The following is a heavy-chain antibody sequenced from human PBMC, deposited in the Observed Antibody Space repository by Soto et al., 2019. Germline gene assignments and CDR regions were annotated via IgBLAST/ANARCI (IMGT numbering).Heavy chain of an antibody. CDR3: AKSPELELSGPPAI. Sequence: QVQLVQSGTEVKKPGSSVKVSCKASGGTFSSYAFSWVRQAPGQGLAWMGGIIPIFGTADYAQMFQDRVTITADESTSTAYMELSSLRSEDTAVYYCAKSPELELSGPPAIWGQGTLVTVSS. CDR1: GGTFSSYA. CDR2: IIPIFGTA. D-gene: IGHD1-7*01. V-gene: IGHV1-69*12. J-gene: IGHJ4*02.